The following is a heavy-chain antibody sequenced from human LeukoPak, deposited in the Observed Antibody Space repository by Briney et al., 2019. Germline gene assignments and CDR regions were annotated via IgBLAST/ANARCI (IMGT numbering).Heavy chain of an antibody. CDR3: AKDYTSGWYGYFFDY. V-gene: IGHV3-9*01. CDR2: ISWNSGSI. Sequence: GRSLRLSCAASGFTFDDYAMQWVRQAPGKGLEWVLGISWNSGSIGYADSVKGRFTISRDNAKNSLYLQMNSLRTEDTALYFRAKDYTSGWYGYFFDYWGQGTLVTVSS. J-gene: IGHJ4*02. D-gene: IGHD6-19*01. CDR1: GFTFDDYA.